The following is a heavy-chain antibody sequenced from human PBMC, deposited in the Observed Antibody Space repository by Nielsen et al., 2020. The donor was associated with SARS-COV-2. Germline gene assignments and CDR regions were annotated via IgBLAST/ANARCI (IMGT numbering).Heavy chain of an antibody. CDR2: IRSKANSYAT. CDR3: SNASSWFDP. Sequence: GGSLRLSCAASGFTFSSYGMHWVRQASGKGLEWVGHIRSKANSYATAYAASVKGRFTISRDDSKNTAYLQMNSLKTEDTAVYYCSNASSWFDPWGQGTLVTVSS. J-gene: IGHJ5*02. V-gene: IGHV3-73*01. CDR1: GFTFSSYG.